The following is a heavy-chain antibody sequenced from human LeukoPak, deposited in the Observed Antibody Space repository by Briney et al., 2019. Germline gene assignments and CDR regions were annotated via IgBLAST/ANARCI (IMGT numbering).Heavy chain of an antibody. J-gene: IGHJ4*02. V-gene: IGHV1-24*01. CDR1: GYTLTELS. Sequence: ASVKVSCKVSGYTLTELSMHWVRQAPGKGLEWMGGFDPEDGETIYAQKFQGRVTMTEDTSTDTAYMELSSLRSGDTAVYYCATVYFRQWLVRFDYWGQGTLVTVSS. D-gene: IGHD6-19*01. CDR2: FDPEDGET. CDR3: ATVYFRQWLVRFDY.